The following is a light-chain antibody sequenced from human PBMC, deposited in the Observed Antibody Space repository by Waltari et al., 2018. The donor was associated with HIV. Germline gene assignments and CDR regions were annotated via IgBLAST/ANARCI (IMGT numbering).Light chain of an antibody. Sequence: EIVLTQSPDTLSLSPGERATLSCRARQSVSSNYLAWYQHKPGQAPRLLIYGASSRATGIPDRFSGSGSGTDFTLTISRLEPEDFAVYYCQQYGGSPYTFGQGTKLEIK. V-gene: IGKV3-20*01. J-gene: IGKJ2*01. CDR1: QSVSSNY. CDR2: GAS. CDR3: QQYGGSPYT.